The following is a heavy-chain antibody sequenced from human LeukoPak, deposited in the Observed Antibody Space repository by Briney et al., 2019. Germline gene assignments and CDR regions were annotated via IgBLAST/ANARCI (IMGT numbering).Heavy chain of an antibody. D-gene: IGHD2-21*02. CDR2: IYYSGST. CDR1: GASISSYY. J-gene: IGHJ4*02. CDR3: ARVKGVVTAILDY. Sequence: SETLSLTCTVSGASISSYYWSWIRQPPGKGLEWIGYIYYSGSTNYNPSLKSRVTFSVDMSKNQFSLKLISVTAADTAVHYCARVKGVVTAILDYWGQGTLVTVSS. V-gene: IGHV4-59*01.